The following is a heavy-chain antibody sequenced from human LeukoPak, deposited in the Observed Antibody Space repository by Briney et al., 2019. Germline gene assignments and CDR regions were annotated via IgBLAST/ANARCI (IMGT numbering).Heavy chain of an antibody. CDR1: GYTFTHYG. CDR3: ARGIRSPLFDY. V-gene: IGHV1-18*01. J-gene: IGHJ4*02. CDR2: INTYNGDT. Sequence: ASVKVSCKASGYTFTHYGITWVRQAPGQGLAWMGWINTYNGDTKCAQKLQGRVTMTTDTSTSTAFMELRSLRSDDSAVYYCARGIRSPLFDYWGLGTLVTVSP. D-gene: IGHD3-16*01.